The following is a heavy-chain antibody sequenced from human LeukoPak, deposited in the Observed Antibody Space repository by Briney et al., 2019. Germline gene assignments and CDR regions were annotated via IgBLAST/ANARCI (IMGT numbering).Heavy chain of an antibody. D-gene: IGHD3-3*01. J-gene: IGHJ6*03. CDR2: TNSDGSNT. V-gene: IGHV3-74*01. Sequence: GVSLRLSCVASEFTFSNYWLLWVRQAPGKGPVGVSRTNSDGSNTIYAGSVKGRFTISRDNAKNTVYLQMTSLRVEDTAISSCARGGFGPNMDVWGKGTTVTVSS. CDR3: ARGGFGPNMDV. CDR1: EFTFSNYW.